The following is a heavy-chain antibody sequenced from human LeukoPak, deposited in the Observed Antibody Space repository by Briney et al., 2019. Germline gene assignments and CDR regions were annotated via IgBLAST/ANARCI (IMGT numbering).Heavy chain of an antibody. CDR3: ARAPYCSSTSCYWFYNWFDP. CDR2: INPNSGGT. J-gene: IGHJ5*02. Sequence: ASVKVSCKASGYTFTGYYMHWVRQAPGQGLEWMGWINPNSGGTNYAQKFQGRVIMTRDTSISTAYMELSRLRSDDTAVYYCARAPYCSSTSCYWFYNWFDPWGQGTLVTVSS. D-gene: IGHD2-2*01. CDR1: GYTFTGYY. V-gene: IGHV1-2*02.